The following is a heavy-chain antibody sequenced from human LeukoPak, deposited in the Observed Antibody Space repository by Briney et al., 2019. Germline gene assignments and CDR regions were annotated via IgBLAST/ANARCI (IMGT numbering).Heavy chain of an antibody. J-gene: IGHJ4*02. CDR1: GFIVSSNY. Sequence: PGGSLRLSCAASGFIVSSNYMSWVRQAPGKGLEWVSVIYSGGSTYYADSVKGRFTISRDNSKNTLYLQMNSLRVEDTAAYYCARARGYSYGCDYWGQGTLVTVSS. D-gene: IGHD5-18*01. V-gene: IGHV3-53*01. CDR3: ARARGYSYGCDY. CDR2: IYSGGST.